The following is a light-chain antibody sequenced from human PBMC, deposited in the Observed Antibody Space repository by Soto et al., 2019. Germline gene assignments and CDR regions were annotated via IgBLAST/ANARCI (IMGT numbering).Light chain of an antibody. CDR1: QSVSSNY. CDR3: QQYGSSLIT. Sequence: EIVMTQSPATLSVSPGERATLSCRASQSVSSNYLVWYQQKPGQAPRLLISGVSTRATGIPDRFSGSGSGTDFTLTISRLEPEDFAVYYCQQYGSSLITFGQGTRLEIK. J-gene: IGKJ5*01. V-gene: IGKV3-20*01. CDR2: GVS.